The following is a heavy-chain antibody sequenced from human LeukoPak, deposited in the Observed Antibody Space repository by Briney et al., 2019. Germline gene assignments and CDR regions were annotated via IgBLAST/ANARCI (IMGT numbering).Heavy chain of an antibody. D-gene: IGHD5-24*01. Sequence: SETLSLTCAVYGGSFSGYYWSWIRQPPGKGLEWIGEINHSGSTNYNPSLKSRVTISVDTSKNQFSLKLSSVTAADTAVYHCARHVEMAIADYWGQGTLVTVSS. CDR3: ARHVEMAIADY. CDR1: GGSFSGYY. CDR2: INHSGST. J-gene: IGHJ4*02. V-gene: IGHV4-34*01.